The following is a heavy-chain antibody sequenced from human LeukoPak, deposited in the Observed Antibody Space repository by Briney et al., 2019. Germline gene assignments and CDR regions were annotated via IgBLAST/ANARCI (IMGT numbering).Heavy chain of an antibody. D-gene: IGHD2-2*01. CDR3: AKGYCSSTSCYDSY. V-gene: IGHV3-23*01. J-gene: IGHJ4*02. CDR2: ISGSGTSI. CDR1: GFTFSNFA. Sequence: GGSLRLSCAASGFTFSNFAVVWVRQAPGKGLEWVCAISGSGTSIYYADSVRGRFTISRDNSKNTLYLQMNSLRAEDTAVYYCAKGYCSSTSCYDSYWGQGTLVTVSS.